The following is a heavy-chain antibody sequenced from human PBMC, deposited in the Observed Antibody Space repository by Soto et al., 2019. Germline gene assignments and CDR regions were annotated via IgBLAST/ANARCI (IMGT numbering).Heavy chain of an antibody. Sequence: SVKVSCKASGGTFSSYAISWVRQAPGQGLEWMGGIIPIFGTANYAQKFQGRVTITADESTSTAYMELSSLRSEDTAVYYCASSTYYDFWSGYYMGGYFDYWGQGTLVTVSS. J-gene: IGHJ4*02. CDR2: IIPIFGTA. D-gene: IGHD3-3*01. CDR3: ASSTYYDFWSGYYMGGYFDY. V-gene: IGHV1-69*13. CDR1: GGTFSSYA.